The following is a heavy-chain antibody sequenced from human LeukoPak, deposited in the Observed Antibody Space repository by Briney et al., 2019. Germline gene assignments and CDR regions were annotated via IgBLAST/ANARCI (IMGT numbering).Heavy chain of an antibody. V-gene: IGHV4-59*12. D-gene: IGHD3-22*01. CDR1: GGSISSYY. J-gene: IGHJ4*02. CDR3: ARDRGSGYYPDY. Sequence: ASETLSLTCTVSGGSISSYYWSWIRQPPGKGLEWIGYIYYSGSTNYNPSLKSRVTISVDTSKNQFSLKLSSVTAADTAVYYCARDRGSGYYPDYWGQGTLVTVSS. CDR2: IYYSGST.